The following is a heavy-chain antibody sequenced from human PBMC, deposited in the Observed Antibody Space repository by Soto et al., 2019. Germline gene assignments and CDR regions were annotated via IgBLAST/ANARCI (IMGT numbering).Heavy chain of an antibody. D-gene: IGHD3-16*01. CDR2: INHSGST. CDR3: ARVWGIADNTRTAGRGYYGMDV. Sequence: LSLTCAVYGGSFSGYYWSWIRQPPGKGLEWIGEINHSGSTNYNPSLKSRVTISVDTSKNQFSLKLSSVTAADTAVYYCARVWGIADNTRTAGRGYYGMDVWGQGTTVTVSS. CDR1: GGSFSGYY. V-gene: IGHV4-34*01. J-gene: IGHJ6*02.